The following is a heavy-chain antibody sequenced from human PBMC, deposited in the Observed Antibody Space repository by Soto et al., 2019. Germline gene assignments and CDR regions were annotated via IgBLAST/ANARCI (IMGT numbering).Heavy chain of an antibody. J-gene: IGHJ6*02. CDR2: IWYDGSNK. D-gene: IGHD6-6*01. V-gene: IGHV3-33*01. Sequence: GGSLRLSCAASGFTFSSYGMHWVRQAPGKGLEWVAVIWYDGSNKYYADSVKGRFTISRDNSKNTLYLQMNSLRAEDTAVYYCARDGGVYSSSSRNGTYYYYYGMDVWGQGTTVTVSS. CDR1: GFTFSSYG. CDR3: ARDGGVYSSSSRNGTYYYYYGMDV.